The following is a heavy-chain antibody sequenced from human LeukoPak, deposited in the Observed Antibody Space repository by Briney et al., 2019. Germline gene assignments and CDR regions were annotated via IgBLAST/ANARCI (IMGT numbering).Heavy chain of an antibody. Sequence: SETLSLTCAVYGGSFSGYYWSWIRQPPGKGLEWIGEINHSGSTNYSPSLKSRVTISVDTSKNQFSLKLSSVTAADTAVYYCARGSGPMVRDWGQGTLVTVSS. CDR2: INHSGST. CDR1: GGSFSGYY. J-gene: IGHJ4*02. V-gene: IGHV4-34*01. CDR3: ARGSGPMVRD. D-gene: IGHD3-10*01.